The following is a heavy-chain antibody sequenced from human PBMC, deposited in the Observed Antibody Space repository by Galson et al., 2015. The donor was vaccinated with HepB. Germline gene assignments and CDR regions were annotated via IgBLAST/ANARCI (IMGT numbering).Heavy chain of an antibody. D-gene: IGHD4-23*01. V-gene: IGHV1-69*13. CDR3: ARGAVVTSYYFDY. J-gene: IGHJ4*02. CDR1: GGTFSSYA. Sequence: SVKVSCKASGGTFSSYAISWVQQAPGQGLEWMGGIIPIFGTANYAQKFQGRVTITADESTSTAYMELSSLRSEDTAVYYCARGAVVTSYYFDYWGQGTLVTVSS. CDR2: IIPIFGTA.